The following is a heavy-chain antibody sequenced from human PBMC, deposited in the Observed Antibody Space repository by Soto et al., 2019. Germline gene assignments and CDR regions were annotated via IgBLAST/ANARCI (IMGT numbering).Heavy chain of an antibody. CDR2: ISWNSGSI. CDR3: TKETYDFSYFDY. Sequence: GGSLRLSCAASGFTFYDYAMHWVRQAPGKGLEWVSGISWNSGSIGYADSVKGRFTISRDNAKNSLYLQMNSLRAEDTALYYCTKETYDFSYFDYWGQGTLVTVS. CDR1: GFTFYDYA. J-gene: IGHJ4*02. D-gene: IGHD3-3*01. V-gene: IGHV3-9*01.